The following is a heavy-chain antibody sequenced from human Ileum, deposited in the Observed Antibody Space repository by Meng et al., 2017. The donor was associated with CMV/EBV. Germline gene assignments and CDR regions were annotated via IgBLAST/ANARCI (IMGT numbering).Heavy chain of an antibody. CDR2: INRDGSER. V-gene: IGHV3-7*01. CDR3: ARRAGGITRTYFDY. CDR1: AFTFTNSW. Sequence: GESLKISCVAPAFTFTNSWMTWVRQAPGKGLEWVANINRDGSERNYVDSVKGRFTISRDNAKNSVFLQVNSLRAEDTAFYYCARRAGGITRTYFDYWGQGTLVTVSS. D-gene: IGHD1-20*01. J-gene: IGHJ4*02.